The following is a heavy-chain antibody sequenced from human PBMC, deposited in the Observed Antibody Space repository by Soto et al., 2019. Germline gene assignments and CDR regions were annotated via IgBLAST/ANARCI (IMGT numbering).Heavy chain of an antibody. Sequence: QVQLVQSGAEVKKPGSSVKVSCKASGGTFSSHAISWVRQAPGQGLEGLGGIIPIFGTANYAQKFQGTVTITADDSTSTAFLEVSRLRSEGTAVDYSAIDLASSEGHYYGMDVWGQGTTVTVSS. V-gene: IGHV1-69*01. CDR3: AIDLASSEGHYYGMDV. CDR1: GGTFSSHA. J-gene: IGHJ6*02. CDR2: IIPIFGTA.